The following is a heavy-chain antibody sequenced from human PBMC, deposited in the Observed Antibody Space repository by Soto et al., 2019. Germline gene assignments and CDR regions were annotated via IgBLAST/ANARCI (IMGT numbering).Heavy chain of an antibody. D-gene: IGHD4-17*01. CDR2: IYPSDSDT. V-gene: IGHV5-51*01. Sequence: GESLKISCQVSGYTFTIYWIGWVRQMPGKGLEWMGIIYPSDSDTRYSPSFQGQVTISADQSINTAYLQWDSLKASDTAIYYCARPANTVADHFDLWGQGTPVSLL. J-gene: IGHJ4*02. CDR3: ARPANTVADHFDL. CDR1: GYTFTIYW.